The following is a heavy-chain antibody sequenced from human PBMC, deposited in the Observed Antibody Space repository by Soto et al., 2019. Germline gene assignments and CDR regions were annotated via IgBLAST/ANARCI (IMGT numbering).Heavy chain of an antibody. CDR1: GFTFSSYS. V-gene: IGHV3-21*01. CDR3: ARERGGGSSWFDAFDI. Sequence: GGSLRLSCAASGFTFSSYSMNWVRQAPGKGLEWVSSISSSSSYIYYADSVKGRFTISRANAKNSLYLQMNSMRDEDTAVYYGARERGGGSSWFDAFDIWGQGTMVTVSS. J-gene: IGHJ3*02. D-gene: IGHD6-13*01. CDR2: ISSSSSYI.